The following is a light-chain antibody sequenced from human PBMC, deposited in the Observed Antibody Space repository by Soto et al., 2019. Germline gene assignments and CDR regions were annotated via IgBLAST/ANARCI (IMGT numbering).Light chain of an antibody. CDR2: AAS. Sequence: DLQMTQSPSSLSASVGDRVTITCRASQSISNYLNWYQQKPGKAPKLLIYAASSLQSGVPSRFSGSGSGTYFTLTISSLQPEDFATYSCQQSYTTLFTFGPGTNVDI. CDR3: QQSYTTLFT. J-gene: IGKJ3*01. CDR1: QSISNY. V-gene: IGKV1-39*01.